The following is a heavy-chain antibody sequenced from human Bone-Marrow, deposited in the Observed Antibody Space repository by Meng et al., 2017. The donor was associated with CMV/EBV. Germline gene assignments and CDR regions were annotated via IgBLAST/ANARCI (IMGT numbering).Heavy chain of an antibody. CDR3: ARGVYDFWSGYKNNWFDP. V-gene: IGHV4-39*01. J-gene: IGHJ5*02. CDR1: GGSISSSSYY. Sequence: SETLSLTCTVSGGSISSSSYYWGWIRQPPGKGLEWIGCIYYSGSTNYNPSHKSRVTISVDTSKNQSYLKLSSVTAADTAVYYCARGVYDFWSGYKNNWFDPWGQGTLVTVSS. CDR2: IYYSGST. D-gene: IGHD3-3*01.